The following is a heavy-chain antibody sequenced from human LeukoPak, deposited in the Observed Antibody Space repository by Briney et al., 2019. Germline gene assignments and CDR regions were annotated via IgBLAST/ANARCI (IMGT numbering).Heavy chain of an antibody. V-gene: IGHV1-2*02. D-gene: IGHD2-21*01. CDR1: GYTFTGYY. Sequence: ASVKVSCKASGYTFTGYYMHWVRQAPGQGLEWMGWINPSSGGTNYVQKFQGRVTMTRDTSISTAYMEVSRLRSDDTAVYYCAREAGDNAFDIWGQGTMVTVSS. J-gene: IGHJ3*02. CDR2: INPSSGGT. CDR3: AREAGDNAFDI.